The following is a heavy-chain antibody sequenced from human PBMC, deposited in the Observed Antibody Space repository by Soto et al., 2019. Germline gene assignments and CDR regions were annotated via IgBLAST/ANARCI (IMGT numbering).Heavy chain of an antibody. D-gene: IGHD6-13*01. CDR1: GGSISSSSYY. Sequence: SETLSLTCTVSGGSISSSSYYWGWIRQPPGKGLEWIGSIYYSGSTYYNPSLKSRVTISVDTSKNQLSLKLSSVTAADTAVYYCARRSIAAAGQGGDFDYWGQGTLVTVS. J-gene: IGHJ4*02. V-gene: IGHV4-39*01. CDR3: ARRSIAAAGQGGDFDY. CDR2: IYYSGST.